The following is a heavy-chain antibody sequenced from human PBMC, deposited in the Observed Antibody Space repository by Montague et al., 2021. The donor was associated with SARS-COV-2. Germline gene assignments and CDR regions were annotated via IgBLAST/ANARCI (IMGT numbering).Heavy chain of an antibody. D-gene: IGHD3-16*01. CDR3: ARQSPYWGAFDI. CDR1: SYSIARTPYY. CDR2: VYFSGTT. Sequence: SETLSLTCSVPSYSIARTPYYWGWIRQPPGEGLEWIGSVYFSGTTYYNPSLKSRVTISVDASKDQFSLRLNSVTAADTAVYYCARQSPYWGAFDIWGQGTMVTVS. V-gene: IGHV4-39*01. J-gene: IGHJ3*02.